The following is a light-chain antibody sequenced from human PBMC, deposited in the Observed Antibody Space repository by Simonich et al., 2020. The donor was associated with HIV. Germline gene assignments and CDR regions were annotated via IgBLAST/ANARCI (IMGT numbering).Light chain of an antibody. Sequence: IRMTQSPSSLSASTGDRVTITCRASQGISYWLAWYQQKPGKAPKLLIYAASSLQSGVPSRFSGSGSGTDFTLTISSLQPEDFATYYCQQANSFPLTFGGGTKVEIK. J-gene: IGKJ4*01. V-gene: IGKV1-12*01. CDR1: QGISYW. CDR2: AAS. CDR3: QQANSFPLT.